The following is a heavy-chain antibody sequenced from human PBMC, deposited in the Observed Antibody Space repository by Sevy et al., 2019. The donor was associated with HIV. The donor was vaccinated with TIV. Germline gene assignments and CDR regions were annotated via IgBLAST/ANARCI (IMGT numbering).Heavy chain of an antibody. CDR1: GFTFSSYG. J-gene: IGHJ6*02. V-gene: IGHV3-30*02. Sequence: GGSLRLSCAASGFTFSSYGMHWVRQAPGKGLEWVAFIRYDGNNKYYTGSVKGRFTISRDNSKNTLYLQMNSLRAEDTAECYCAKRREQGYYYGMDVWGQGTTVTVSS. D-gene: IGHD1-26*01. CDR3: AKRREQGYYYGMDV. CDR2: IRYDGNNK.